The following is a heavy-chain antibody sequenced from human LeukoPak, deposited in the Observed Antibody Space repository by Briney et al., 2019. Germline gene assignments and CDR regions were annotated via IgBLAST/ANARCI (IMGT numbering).Heavy chain of an antibody. CDR3: AKVPLPIDYYYYMDV. D-gene: IGHD2-21*02. CDR2: ISGSGGST. V-gene: IGHV3-23*01. CDR1: GFTFSSYA. J-gene: IGHJ6*03. Sequence: GGSLRLSCAASGFTFSSYAMSWVRQAPGKGLEWVSAISGSGGSTYYADSVKGRFTISRDNSKNTLYLQINSLRAEDTAVYYCAKVPLPIDYYYYMDVWGKGTTVTVSS.